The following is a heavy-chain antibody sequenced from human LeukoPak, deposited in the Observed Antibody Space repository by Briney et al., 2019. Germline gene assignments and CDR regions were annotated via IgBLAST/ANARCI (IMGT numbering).Heavy chain of an antibody. CDR1: GFSLSTSGVG. CDR3: AHSRVSEWTSVSFDY. V-gene: IGHV2-5*02. Sequence: SGPTLVKPTQTLTLTCTFSGFSLSTSGVGVGWIRQPPGKALEWLALIYWDDDKRYSPSLKSRLTITKDTSKNQVVRTMTNMDPVDTATYYCAHSRVSEWTSVSFDYWGQGTLVTVSS. J-gene: IGHJ4*02. CDR2: IYWDDDK. D-gene: IGHD3-3*01.